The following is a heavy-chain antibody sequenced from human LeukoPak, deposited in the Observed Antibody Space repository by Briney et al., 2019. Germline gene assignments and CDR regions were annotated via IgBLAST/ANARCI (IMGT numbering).Heavy chain of an antibody. J-gene: IGHJ3*02. D-gene: IGHD6-19*01. V-gene: IGHV1-18*01. CDR1: GYTFTSYG. CDR2: ISAYNGNT. Sequence: ASVKVSCKASGYTFTSYGISWVRQAPGQGLEWMGRISAYNGNTNYAQKLQGRVTTTRNTSISTAYMELSSLRSEDTAVYYCARGGEIAVRDAFDIWGQGTMVTVSS. CDR3: ARGGEIAVRDAFDI.